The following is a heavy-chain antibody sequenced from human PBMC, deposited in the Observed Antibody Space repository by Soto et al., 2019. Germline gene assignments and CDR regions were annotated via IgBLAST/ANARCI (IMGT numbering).Heavy chain of an antibody. Sequence: PRESLKISCKGSGYSFTTYWIGWVLQMPVKCLEWMGIIYPGDSDTRYSPSFQGQVTISADKSISTAYLQWSSLKASDTAMYYCAGGGVRGVITRTRDYYGMDVWGQGTTVTVSS. D-gene: IGHD3-10*01. CDR1: GYSFTTYW. CDR2: IYPGDSDT. V-gene: IGHV5-51*01. CDR3: AGGGVRGVITRTRDYYGMDV. J-gene: IGHJ6*02.